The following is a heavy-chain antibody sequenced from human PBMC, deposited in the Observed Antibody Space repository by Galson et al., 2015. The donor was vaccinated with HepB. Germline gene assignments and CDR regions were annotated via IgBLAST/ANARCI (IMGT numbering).Heavy chain of an antibody. CDR1: GGSISSYY. D-gene: IGHD3-22*01. CDR3: ASSAHYYDSSGYQRFDY. CDR2: IYTSGST. J-gene: IGHJ4*02. Sequence: ETLSLTCTVSGGSISSYYWSWIRQPAGKGLEWIGRIYTSGSTNYNPSLKSRVTMSVDTSKNQFSLRLGSATAADTAVYYCASSAHYYDSSGYQRFDYWGQGTLVTVSS. V-gene: IGHV4-4*07.